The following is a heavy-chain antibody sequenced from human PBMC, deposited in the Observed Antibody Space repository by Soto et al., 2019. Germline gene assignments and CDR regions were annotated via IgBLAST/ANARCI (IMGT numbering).Heavy chain of an antibody. V-gene: IGHV5-51*01. CDR2: IYPGDSDT. J-gene: IGHJ6*03. Sequence: GESLKISCKGSGYSFTSYWIGWVRQMPGKGLEWMGIIYPGDSDTRYSPSFQGQVTISADKSISTAYLQWSSLKASDTAMYYCARLVPAAMYYYYYLDVWGKGTTVTVSS. CDR3: ARLVPAAMYYYYYLDV. CDR1: GYSFTSYW. D-gene: IGHD2-2*01.